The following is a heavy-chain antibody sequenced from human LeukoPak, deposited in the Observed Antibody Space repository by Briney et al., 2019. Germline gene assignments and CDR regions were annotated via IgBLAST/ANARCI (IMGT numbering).Heavy chain of an antibody. CDR1: EFAFDDYG. V-gene: IGHV3-20*04. CDR3: AKASSLSTGWSHDY. Sequence: GGSLRLSCAASEFAFDDYGMSWVRQAPGKGLEWVSGINWNGGSTGYVDSVKGRFTISRDNSKNTLYLQMNSLRAEDTAVYYCAKASSLSTGWSHDYWGQGTLVTVSS. CDR2: INWNGGST. D-gene: IGHD6-19*01. J-gene: IGHJ4*02.